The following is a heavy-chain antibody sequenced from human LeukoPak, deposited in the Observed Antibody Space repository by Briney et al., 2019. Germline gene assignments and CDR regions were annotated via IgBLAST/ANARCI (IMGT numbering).Heavy chain of an antibody. CDR3: AKDSGYCSSTSCWDYYYYGMDV. J-gene: IGHJ6*02. V-gene: IGHV3-23*01. D-gene: IGHD2-2*01. CDR2: ISGSGGST. Sequence: PGGSLRLSCTASGFSFSGHWMHWARQLPGKGLEWVSAISGSGGSTYYADSVKGRFTISRDNSKNTLYLQMNSLRAEDTAVYYCAKDSGYCSSTSCWDYYYYGMDVWGQGTTVTVSS. CDR1: GFSFSGHW.